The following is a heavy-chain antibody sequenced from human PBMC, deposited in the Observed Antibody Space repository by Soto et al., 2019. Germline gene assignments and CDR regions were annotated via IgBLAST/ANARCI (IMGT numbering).Heavy chain of an antibody. CDR2: ISYDGSNK. V-gene: IGHV3-30-3*01. D-gene: IGHD3-3*01. CDR1: GFTFSSYA. Sequence: GGSLRLSCGASGFTFSSYAMHWVRQAPGKGLEWVAVISYDGSNKYYADSVKGRFTISRDNSKNTLYLQMNSLRAEDTAVYYCATSSVEWLSQVTTDYWGQGTLVTVSS. CDR3: ATSSVEWLSQVTTDY. J-gene: IGHJ4*02.